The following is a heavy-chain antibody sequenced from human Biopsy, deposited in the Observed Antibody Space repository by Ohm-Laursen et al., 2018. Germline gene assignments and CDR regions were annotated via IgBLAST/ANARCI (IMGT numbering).Heavy chain of an antibody. CDR3: ARGPYGDNAGAFDV. J-gene: IGHJ3*01. Sequence: TLSLTWAVYGESFNGYYWSWIRQPPGKGLEWVGEFSHTGTTIYNPSLKSRLTISVDKSKNHFSLRLTSVTAADTATYFCARGPYGDNAGAFDVWGQGTVVTVSS. CDR1: GESFNGYY. CDR2: FSHTGTT. D-gene: IGHD4/OR15-4a*01. V-gene: IGHV4-34*01.